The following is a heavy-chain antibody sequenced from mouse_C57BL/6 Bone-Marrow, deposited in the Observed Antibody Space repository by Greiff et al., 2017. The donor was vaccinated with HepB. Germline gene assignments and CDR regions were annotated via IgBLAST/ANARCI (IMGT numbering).Heavy chain of an antibody. Sequence: ESGPGILQSSQTLSLTCSFSGFSLSTSGMGVSWIRQPSGKGLEWLAHIYWDDDKRYNPSLKSRLTISKDTSRNQVFLKITSVDTADTATYYCARSITTVVATGYFDVWGTGTTVTVSS. D-gene: IGHD1-1*01. J-gene: IGHJ1*03. CDR1: GFSLSTSGMG. CDR3: ARSITTVVATGYFDV. V-gene: IGHV8-12*01. CDR2: IYWDDDK.